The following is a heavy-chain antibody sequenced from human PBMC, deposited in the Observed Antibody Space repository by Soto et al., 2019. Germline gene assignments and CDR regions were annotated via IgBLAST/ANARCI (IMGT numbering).Heavy chain of an antibody. Sequence: QGQLVQSGAAVKAPGASVKVSCKASGDTFPNYGISWVRQAPGQGLEWIGWIHPKNGNTKASRKFLGRVTLTTDTSTSTAYMELRSLRSYDTAVYYCAKDYCDSSGCYLPDDWGQGALLTVSS. V-gene: IGHV1-18*04. D-gene: IGHD2-2*01. CDR3: AKDYCDSSGCYLPDD. CDR2: IHPKNGNT. J-gene: IGHJ4*02. CDR1: GDTFPNYG.